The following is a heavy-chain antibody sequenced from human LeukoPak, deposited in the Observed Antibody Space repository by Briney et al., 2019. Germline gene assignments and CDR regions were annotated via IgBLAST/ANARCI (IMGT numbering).Heavy chain of an antibody. D-gene: IGHD2-15*01. Sequence: GASVTVSCKPSGYTLTSFGISWVRQAPGQGLEWMGWIGAYNGDTNYAQKFQGRVTMTTDTSTSTAYMDLRSLRSDDTAVYYCTRDHCRGDNCPSFDYWGQGTLVTVSS. V-gene: IGHV1-18*04. J-gene: IGHJ4*02. CDR1: GYTLTSFG. CDR3: TRDHCRGDNCPSFDY. CDR2: IGAYNGDT.